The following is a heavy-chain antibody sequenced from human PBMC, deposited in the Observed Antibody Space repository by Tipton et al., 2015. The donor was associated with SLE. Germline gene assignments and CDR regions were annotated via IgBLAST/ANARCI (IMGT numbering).Heavy chain of an antibody. Sequence: LRLSCAVYGGSFSGYYWSWIRQPPGKGLEWIGEINHSGSTNYNPSLKSRVTISVDTSKNQFSLKLSSVTAADTAVYYCANMRGPQNFDYWGQGTLVTVSS. CDR1: GGSFSGYY. J-gene: IGHJ4*02. V-gene: IGHV4-34*01. CDR2: INHSGST. CDR3: ANMRGPQNFDY.